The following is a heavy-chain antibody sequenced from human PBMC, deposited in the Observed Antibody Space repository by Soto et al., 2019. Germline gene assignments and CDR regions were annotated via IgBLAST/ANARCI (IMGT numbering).Heavy chain of an antibody. Sequence: GGSLRLSCAASGFTVSNSYMSWVRQTPGKGLEWVSIIYSGGSTYYADSVKGRFTISRDNSKNILYLQMNSLRAEDTAVYYCARAAWPLRGYYYIYYFDYWGQGTLVTVSS. J-gene: IGHJ4*02. CDR3: ARAAWPLRGYYYIYYFDY. V-gene: IGHV3-53*01. CDR1: GFTVSNSY. CDR2: IYSGGST. D-gene: IGHD3-22*01.